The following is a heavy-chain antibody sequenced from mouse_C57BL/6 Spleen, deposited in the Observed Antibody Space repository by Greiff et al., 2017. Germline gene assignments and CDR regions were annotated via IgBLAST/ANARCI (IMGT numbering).Heavy chain of an antibody. J-gene: IGHJ4*01. D-gene: IGHD1-1*01. CDR2: IDPNSGGT. CDR3: ARTLFYYGSSYYAMDY. V-gene: IGHV1-72*01. CDR1: GYTFTSYW. Sequence: QVQLQQSGAELVKPGASVKLSCKASGYTFTSYWMHWVKQRPGRGLEWIGRIDPNSGGTKYNEKFKSKATLTVDKPSSTAYMQLSSLTSEDSAVYYCARTLFYYGSSYYAMDYWGQGTSVTVSS.